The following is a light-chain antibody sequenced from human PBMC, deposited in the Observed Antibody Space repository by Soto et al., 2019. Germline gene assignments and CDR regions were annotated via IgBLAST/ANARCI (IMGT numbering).Light chain of an antibody. V-gene: IGLV4-60*02. J-gene: IGLJ3*02. CDR1: SGHSSYS. CDR2: IEGIGSY. Sequence: QSVLTQSSSASASLGSSVTLTCSLSSGHSSYSIAWHQQQPGKGPRCLMKIEGIGSYHKGIGVPYRVSGSSSGAARCLTVSNLQVEAEDDYYCYTCDISTWVFDGGTKVTVL. CDR3: YTCDISTWV.